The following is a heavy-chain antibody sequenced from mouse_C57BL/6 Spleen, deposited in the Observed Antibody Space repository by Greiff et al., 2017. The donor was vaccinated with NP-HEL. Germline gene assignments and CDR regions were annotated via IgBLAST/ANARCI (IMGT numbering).Heavy chain of an antibody. V-gene: IGHV1-5*01. D-gene: IGHD1-1*01. J-gene: IGHJ2*01. CDR2: IYPGNSDT. CDR3: TRRGTYSGSKDFDY. Sequence: EVQLQQSGTVLARPGASVKMSCKTSGYTFTSYWMHWVKQRPGQGLEWIGAIYPGNSDTSYNQKFKGKAKLTAVTSASTAYMELSSLTNEDSAVYFLTRRGTYSGSKDFDYGGQGTTLTVSS. CDR1: GYTFTSYW.